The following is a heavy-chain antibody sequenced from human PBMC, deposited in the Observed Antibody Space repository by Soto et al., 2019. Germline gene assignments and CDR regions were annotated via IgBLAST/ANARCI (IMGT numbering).Heavy chain of an antibody. CDR2: MNPNSGNT. CDR1: GYTFTSDD. D-gene: IGHD3-10*01. CDR3: ARDSGYGSGSSVNHFLDY. V-gene: IGHV1-8*01. Sequence: ASVEFSCKASGYTFTSDDINWVRQATGQGLEWMGWMNPNSGNTGYAQKFQGRVTMTRNTSISTAYMELSSLRAEDTAVYYCARDSGYGSGSSVNHFLDYWGHGTLVNVSS. J-gene: IGHJ4*01.